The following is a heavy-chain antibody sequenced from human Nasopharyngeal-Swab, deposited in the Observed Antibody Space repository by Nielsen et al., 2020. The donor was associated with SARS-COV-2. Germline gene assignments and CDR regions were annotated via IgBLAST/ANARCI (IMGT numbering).Heavy chain of an antibody. Sequence: GGSLRLSCAAFGSTFSSYAMSWVRQAPGKGLEWVSAISGSGGSTYYADSVKGRFTISRDNSKNTLYLQMNSLKAEDTAVYYCAKDSQKGGGSSWYYWGQGTLVTVSS. CDR1: GSTFSSYA. V-gene: IGHV3-23*01. CDR2: ISGSGGST. D-gene: IGHD6-13*01. J-gene: IGHJ4*02. CDR3: AKDSQKGGGSSWYY.